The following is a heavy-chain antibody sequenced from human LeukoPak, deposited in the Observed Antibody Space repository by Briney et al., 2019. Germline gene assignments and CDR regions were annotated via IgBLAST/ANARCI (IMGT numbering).Heavy chain of an antibody. CDR3: ARDALAYCSSTSCYPVSWFDP. J-gene: IGHJ5*02. CDR1: GYTFTSYG. Sequence: ASVKVSCKASGYTFTSYGISWVRQAPGQGLEWMGWISAYNGNTNYAQKLQGRVTMTTDTSTSTAYMELRSLRSDDTAVYYCARDALAYCSSTSCYPVSWFDPWGQGTLVTVSS. CDR2: ISAYNGNT. V-gene: IGHV1-18*01. D-gene: IGHD2-2*01.